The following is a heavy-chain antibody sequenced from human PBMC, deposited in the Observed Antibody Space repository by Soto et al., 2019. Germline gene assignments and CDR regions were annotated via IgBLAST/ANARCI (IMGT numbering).Heavy chain of an antibody. CDR2: VSSVGSTT. J-gene: IGHJ4*02. D-gene: IGHD1-26*01. Sequence: GGSLRLSCEASGFSFSDEWMHWVRQAPGKGLVWVSSVSSVGSTTDYADSVKGRFTISRDNAKNTLYLQMNRLGAEDAAVYYCVRGKYSGSYLIDYWGQGTLVTVSS. CDR1: GFSFSDEW. CDR3: VRGKYSGSYLIDY. V-gene: IGHV3-74*01.